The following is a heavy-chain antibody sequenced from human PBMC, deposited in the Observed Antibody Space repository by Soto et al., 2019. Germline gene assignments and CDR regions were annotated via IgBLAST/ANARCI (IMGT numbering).Heavy chain of an antibody. D-gene: IGHD3-16*01. V-gene: IGHV3-9*01. CDR2: ISWNSGSI. J-gene: IGHJ3*02. CDR3: AKDTLSVLWDPTVEDAFDI. Sequence: PGGSLRLYCAASGFTFDDYAMHWVRQDPGKGLEWVSGISWNSGSIGYADSVKGRFTISRDNAKNSLYLQMNSLRAEDTALYYCAKDTLSVLWDPTVEDAFDIWGQGTMVTVSS. CDR1: GFTFDDYA.